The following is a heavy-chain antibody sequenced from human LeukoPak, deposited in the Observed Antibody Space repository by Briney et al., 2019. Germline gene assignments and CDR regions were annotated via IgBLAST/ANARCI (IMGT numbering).Heavy chain of an antibody. Sequence: SETLSLTCTVSGDSISSYYWSWIRQPPGKGLEWIGYIYYGGSTNYNPSLNSRVTISVDTSKNQFSLKLNSVTAADTAVYYCARSNYYGSGSYSEVDSWGQGTLVTVSS. CDR3: ARSNYYGSGSYSEVDS. V-gene: IGHV4-59*01. D-gene: IGHD3-10*01. CDR2: IYYGGST. J-gene: IGHJ4*02. CDR1: GDSISSYY.